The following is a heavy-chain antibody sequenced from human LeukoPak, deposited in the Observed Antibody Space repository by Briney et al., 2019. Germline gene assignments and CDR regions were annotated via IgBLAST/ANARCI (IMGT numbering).Heavy chain of an antibody. V-gene: IGHV4-59*12. CDR1: GGSISSYY. CDR3: ARAPVISVAGFDY. CDR2: IYYSGST. Sequence: SETLSLTCAVYGGSISSYYWSWIRQPPGKGLEWIGYIYYSGSTNYNPSLKSRVTISVDTSKNQFPLKLSSVTAADTAVYYCARAPVISVAGFDYWGQGTLVTVSS. D-gene: IGHD6-19*01. J-gene: IGHJ4*02.